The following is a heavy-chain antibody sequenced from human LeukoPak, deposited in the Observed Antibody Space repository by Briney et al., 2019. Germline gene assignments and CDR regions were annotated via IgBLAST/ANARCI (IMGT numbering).Heavy chain of an antibody. CDR2: ISAYNGNT. Sequence: EASVKVSCKASGYTFTSYGISWVRQAPGQGLEWMGWISAYNGNTNYAQKLQGRVTTTTDTSTSTAYMELRSLRSDDTAVYYCARDRYGDGVDYWGQGTLVTVSS. CDR1: GYTFTSYG. J-gene: IGHJ4*02. CDR3: ARDRYGDGVDY. V-gene: IGHV1-18*04. D-gene: IGHD4-17*01.